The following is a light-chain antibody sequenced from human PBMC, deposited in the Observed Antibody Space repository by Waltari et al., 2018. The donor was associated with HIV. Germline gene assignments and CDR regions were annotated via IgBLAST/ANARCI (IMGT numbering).Light chain of an antibody. J-gene: IGKJ5*01. CDR1: QSISSY. CDR2: EAT. V-gene: IGKV3-11*01. CDR3: QQRATWPLT. Sequence: EIVLTQSPATLSLSPGEGATLSCRASQSISSYLGWYQQKPGQAPRLLIYEATNRATGIPARFSGRGSGTDFTLTISSLDPEGFAVYYCQQRATWPLTFGQGTRLEIK.